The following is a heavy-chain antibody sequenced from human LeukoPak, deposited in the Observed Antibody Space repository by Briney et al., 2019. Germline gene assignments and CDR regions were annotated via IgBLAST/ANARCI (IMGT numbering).Heavy chain of an antibody. J-gene: IGHJ4*02. CDR2: TRNRANSYTT. CDR3: ARSGPYSGTYYFDY. D-gene: IGHD1-26*01. Sequence: PGGSLRLSCAISGLTFSDHYMDWVRQAPGKGLEWVGRTRNRANSYTTEYAASVKGRFSISRDDSKNSLYLQMYSLKTEDTAVYYCARSGPYSGTYYFDYWGQGTLVTVSS. V-gene: IGHV3-72*01. CDR1: GLTFSDHY.